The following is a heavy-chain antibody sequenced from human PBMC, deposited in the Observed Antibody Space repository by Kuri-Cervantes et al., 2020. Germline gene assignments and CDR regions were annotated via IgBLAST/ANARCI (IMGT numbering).Heavy chain of an antibody. D-gene: IGHD4-17*01. V-gene: IGHV1-2*02. Sequence: ASVKVSCKASGYTFTGNYIHWVRQAPGQGLEWMGWTNCNSGATKYAQKFQGRVTMTRDTSISTAYMELSRLRSDDTAVYYCARAGGDYESFLYYFDYWGQGTLVTDSS. J-gene: IGHJ4*02. CDR2: TNCNSGAT. CDR3: ARAGGDYESFLYYFDY. CDR1: GYTFTGNY.